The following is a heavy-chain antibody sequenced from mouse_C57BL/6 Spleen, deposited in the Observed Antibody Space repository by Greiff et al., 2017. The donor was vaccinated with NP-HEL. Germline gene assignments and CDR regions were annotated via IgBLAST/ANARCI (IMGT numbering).Heavy chain of an antibody. D-gene: IGHD1-1*01. CDR3: ARRPYYGSYWYFDV. CDR2: ISDGGSYT. J-gene: IGHJ1*03. CDR1: GFTFSSYA. V-gene: IGHV5-4*01. Sequence: EVQRVESGGGLVKPGGSLKLSCAASGFTFSSYAMSWVRQTPEKRLEWVATISDGGSYTYYPDNVKGRFPISRDNAKNNLYLQMSHLKSEDTAMYYCARRPYYGSYWYFDVWGTGTTVTVSS.